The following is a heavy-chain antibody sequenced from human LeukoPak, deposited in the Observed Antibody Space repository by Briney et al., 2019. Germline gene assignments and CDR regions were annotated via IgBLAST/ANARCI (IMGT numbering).Heavy chain of an antibody. Sequence: PGGSLRLSCAASGFTFSSYSMNWVRQAPEKGLEWVSFISSSGDSIYYADSVQGRFIILRDNSRNTLYLQMNSLRAEDTAVYYCAKAPALYGDYAQFDYWGQGTLVTVSS. CDR1: GFTFSSYS. V-gene: IGHV3-21*04. D-gene: IGHD4-17*01. CDR3: AKAPALYGDYAQFDY. J-gene: IGHJ4*02. CDR2: ISSSGDSI.